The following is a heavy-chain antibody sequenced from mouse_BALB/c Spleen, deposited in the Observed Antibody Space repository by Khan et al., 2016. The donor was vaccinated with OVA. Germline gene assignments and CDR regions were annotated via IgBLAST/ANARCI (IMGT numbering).Heavy chain of an antibody. V-gene: IGHV2-9*02. J-gene: IGHJ2*01. CDR1: GFSLTSYG. CDR3: AGLEDL. CDR2: IWAGGST. Sequence: VELVESGPGLVAPSQSLSITCTVSGFSLTSYGVHWVRQPPGKGLEWLGVIWAGGSTNYNSALMSRLSIRKDNSKSQVFLKMNSLQTNDTAMDYWAGLEDLWGQGTTLTVSS.